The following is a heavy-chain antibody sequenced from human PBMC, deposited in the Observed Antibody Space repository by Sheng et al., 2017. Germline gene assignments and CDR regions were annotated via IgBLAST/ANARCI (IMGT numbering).Heavy chain of an antibody. D-gene: IGHD3-22*01. J-gene: IGHJ5*01. V-gene: IGHV1-2*02. CDR3: ARGDFYESSGLDS. CDR1: GYTFTGYY. Sequence: QVQLVQSGAEVKKPGASVRVSCEAFGYTFTGYYIHWVRRAPGQGLEWMGWINPNSGGTKYAQKFQGRVTMTRDTSTSTAYMELKRLTSDDTAVYYCARGDFYESSGLDSWGQGNPGHRL. CDR2: INPNSGGT.